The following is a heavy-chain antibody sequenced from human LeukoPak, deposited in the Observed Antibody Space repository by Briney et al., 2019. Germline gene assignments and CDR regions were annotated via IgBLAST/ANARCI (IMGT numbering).Heavy chain of an antibody. CDR1: GFTFSSYE. CDR2: ISSSSSYI. Sequence: PGGSLRLSCAASGFTFSSYEMNWVRQAPGKGLEWVSSISSSSSYIYYADSVKGRFTISRDNAKNSLYLQMNSLRAEDTAVYYCARGRARIQLWLFRNGHFDYWGQGTLVTVSS. CDR3: ARGRARIQLWLFRNGHFDY. J-gene: IGHJ4*02. D-gene: IGHD5-18*01. V-gene: IGHV3-21*01.